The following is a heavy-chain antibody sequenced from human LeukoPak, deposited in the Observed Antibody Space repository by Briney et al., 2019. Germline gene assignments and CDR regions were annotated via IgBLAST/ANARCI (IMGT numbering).Heavy chain of an antibody. CDR3: ARARGYYYDSSGYPDSAFDI. CDR2: ISAYNGNR. CDR1: GYTCTSYG. J-gene: IGHJ3*02. Sequence: ASVKVSGKASGYTCTSYGISWVRQAPGQGLEWMGWISAYNGNRNYAQKLQGRVTMTTDTSTSTAYMELRSLRSDDTAVYYCARARGYYYDSSGYPDSAFDIWGQGTMVTVSS. D-gene: IGHD3-22*01. V-gene: IGHV1-18*01.